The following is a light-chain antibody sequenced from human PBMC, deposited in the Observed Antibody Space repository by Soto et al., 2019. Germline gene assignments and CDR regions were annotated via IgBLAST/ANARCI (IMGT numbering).Light chain of an antibody. CDR2: AAS. V-gene: IGKV3-20*01. CDR1: QSVSSSY. J-gene: IGKJ1*01. Sequence: EIVLTQSPGSLSLSPGERATISCRASQSVSSSYLAWYQQKPGQAPRLLIYAASSRATGIPDRFSGSGSGTDYTLTLSRLEPEDGAVYYCQQYGSSPLFGQGTKVDIK. CDR3: QQYGSSPL.